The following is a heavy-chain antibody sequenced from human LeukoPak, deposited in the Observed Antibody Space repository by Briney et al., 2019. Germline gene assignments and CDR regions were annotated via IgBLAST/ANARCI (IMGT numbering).Heavy chain of an antibody. J-gene: IGHJ6*02. D-gene: IGHD3-3*01. CDR2: IIPIFGTA. CDR3: ASSYDFWSGTQVDYYYGMDV. V-gene: IGHV1-69*13. Sequence: GASVNVSCKASGGTFISYAISWVRQAPGQGLEWMGGIIPIFGTANYAQKFQGRVTITADESTSTAYMELSSLRSEDTAVYYCASSYDFWSGTQVDYYYGMDVWGQGTTVTVSS. CDR1: GGTFISYA.